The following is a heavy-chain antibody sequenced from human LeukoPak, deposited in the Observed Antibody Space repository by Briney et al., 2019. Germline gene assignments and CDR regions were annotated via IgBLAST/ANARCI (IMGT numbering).Heavy chain of an antibody. CDR3: ARDGIGDAFDI. CDR2: IYYSGST. Sequence: PSETLSLTCTVSGGSISSYYWSWIRQPPGKGLEWIGYIYYSGSTNYNPSLKSRVTISEDTSKNQFSLKLSSATAADTAVYYCARDGIGDAFDIWGQGTMVTVSS. V-gene: IGHV4-59*01. CDR1: GGSISSYY. J-gene: IGHJ3*02.